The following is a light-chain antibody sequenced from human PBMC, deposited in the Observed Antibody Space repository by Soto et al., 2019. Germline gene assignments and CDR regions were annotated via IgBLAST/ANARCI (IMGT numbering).Light chain of an antibody. Sequence: EIVLTQSPGTLSLSPGERATLSCRASQSVSSSYLAWYQQKPGQAPRLLIYGASSRATGIPDRFSGSGSGTDFTLTISRLEPEDFAVYYCQYLIFTVGPGNKVDIK. V-gene: IGKV3-20*01. CDR2: GAS. CDR3: QYLIFT. J-gene: IGKJ3*01. CDR1: QSVSSSY.